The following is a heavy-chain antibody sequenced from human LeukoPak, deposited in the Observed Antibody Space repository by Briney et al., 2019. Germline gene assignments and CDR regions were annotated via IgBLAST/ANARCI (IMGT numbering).Heavy chain of an antibody. CDR3: AKSSIAARPFNWFDP. D-gene: IGHD6-6*01. J-gene: IGHJ5*02. CDR2: ISGSGGGT. CDR1: GFTFSSYA. Sequence: GGSLRLSYAASGFTFSSYAMSWVRQAPGKGLEWVSAISGSGGGTYYADSVKGRFTISRDNSKNTLYLQMNSLRAEDTAVYYCAKSSIAARPFNWFDPWGQGTLVTVSS. V-gene: IGHV3-23*01.